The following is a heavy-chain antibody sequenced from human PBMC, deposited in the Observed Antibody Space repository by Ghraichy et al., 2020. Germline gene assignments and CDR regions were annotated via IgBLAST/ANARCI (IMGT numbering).Heavy chain of an antibody. CDR3: ARDFGHFDHYYYYYGMDV. V-gene: IGHV7-4-1*02. Sequence: ASVNVSCKASGYTFTSYAMNWVRQAPGQGLEWMGWINTNTGNPTYAQGFTGRFVFSLDTSVSTAYLQISSLKAEDTAVYYCARDFGHFDHYYYYYGMDVWGQGTTVTVSS. CDR1: GYTFTSYA. J-gene: IGHJ6*02. CDR2: INTNTGNP. D-gene: IGHD3-9*01.